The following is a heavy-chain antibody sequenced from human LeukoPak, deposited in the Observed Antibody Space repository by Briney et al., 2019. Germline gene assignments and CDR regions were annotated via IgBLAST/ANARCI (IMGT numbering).Heavy chain of an antibody. CDR1: GGSISSYY. V-gene: IGHV4-59*01. CDR2: IYYSGST. Sequence: SETLSLTRTVSGGSISSYYWSWIRQPPGKGLEWIGYIYYSGSTNYNPSLKSRVTISVDTSKNQFSLKLSSVTAADTAVYYCARGSGATPPYYYYYMDVWGRGTTVTISS. D-gene: IGHD2-15*01. J-gene: IGHJ6*03. CDR3: ARGSGATPPYYYYYMDV.